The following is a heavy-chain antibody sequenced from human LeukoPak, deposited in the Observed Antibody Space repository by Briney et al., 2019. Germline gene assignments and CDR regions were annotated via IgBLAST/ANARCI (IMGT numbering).Heavy chain of an antibody. J-gene: IGHJ4*02. D-gene: IGHD3-10*01. CDR3: VVDLSGSADY. Sequence: GGSLRLSCAASGFTFSSYSMNWVRQAPGKGLVWVSRINSDGSSTSYADSVKGRLTISRDNAKNTLYLQMNSLRTEDSALYYCVVDLSGSADYWGQGTLVTVSS. CDR2: INSDGSST. CDR1: GFTFSSYS. V-gene: IGHV3-74*01.